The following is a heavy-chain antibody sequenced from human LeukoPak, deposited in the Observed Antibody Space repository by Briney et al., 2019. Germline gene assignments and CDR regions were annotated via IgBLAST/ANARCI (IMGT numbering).Heavy chain of an antibody. CDR1: GFTFSSYN. V-gene: IGHV3-7*01. Sequence: PGGSLRLSCAASGFTFSSYNMSWVRQAPGKGLQWVANINPDGSEKYYVDSVKGRFTISRDNAKNSLYLQMNSLRAEDTAVYYCARTYAYDATGDRGHWGQGTLVTVSS. D-gene: IGHD3-16*01. J-gene: IGHJ4*02. CDR2: INPDGSEK. CDR3: ARTYAYDATGDRGH.